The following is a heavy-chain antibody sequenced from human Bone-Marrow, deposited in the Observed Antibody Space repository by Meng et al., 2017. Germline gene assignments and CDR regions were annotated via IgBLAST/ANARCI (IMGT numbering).Heavy chain of an antibody. J-gene: IGHJ4*02. CDR1: GFTFSSYW. V-gene: IGHV3-74*01. Sequence: DVHLVECGGALVQPGGSLILSCTASGFTFSSYWMHWVRQAPGKGPVWVSRINTDGSSTDYADSVKGRFTISRDNAKNTLYLQMNSLRAEDTAMYYCARFTPFDYWGQGPLVTVSS. CDR3: ARFTPFDY. CDR2: INTDGSST.